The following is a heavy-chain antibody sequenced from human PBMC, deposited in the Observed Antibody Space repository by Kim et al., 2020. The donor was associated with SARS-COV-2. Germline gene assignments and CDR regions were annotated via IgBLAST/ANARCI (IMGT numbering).Heavy chain of an antibody. CDR3: TRVGCGGDCDQDY. Sequence: GGSLRLSCTASGFTFGDYAMSWVRQAPGKGLEWVGFIRSKAYGGTTEYAASVKGRFTISRDDSKSIAYLQMNSLKTEDTAVYYCTRVGCGGDCDQDYWGQGTLVTVSS. J-gene: IGHJ4*02. CDR1: GFTFGDYA. D-gene: IGHD2-21*01. CDR2: IRSKAYGGTT. V-gene: IGHV3-49*04.